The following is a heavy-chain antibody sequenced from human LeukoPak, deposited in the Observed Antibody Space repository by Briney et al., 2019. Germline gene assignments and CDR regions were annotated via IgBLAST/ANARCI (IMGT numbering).Heavy chain of an antibody. Sequence: GTLSLTCVVSGGSISSSNWWSWVRQAPGKGLEWVSAINGGGGNTYYADSVKGRFTISRDNSKNTLYLQMYSLRAEDTAVYYCANEIRPNDYWGQGTLVTVSS. CDR3: ANEIRPNDY. D-gene: IGHD4-17*01. J-gene: IGHJ4*02. V-gene: IGHV3-23*01. CDR1: GGSISSSN. CDR2: INGGGGNT.